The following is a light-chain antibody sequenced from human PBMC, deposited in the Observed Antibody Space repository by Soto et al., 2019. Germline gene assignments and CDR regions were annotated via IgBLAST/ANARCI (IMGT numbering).Light chain of an antibody. Sequence: EIVMTQSPATLSVSPGERVTLSCSASQSVSYNLAWYQQKPGQAPRLLIYGPSTRATGIPARFSGSGSGTEFTLTISSLQSEDFALYYCQQYNNWPRTFGQGTKVDIK. J-gene: IGKJ1*01. CDR1: QSVSYN. V-gene: IGKV3-15*01. CDR2: GPS. CDR3: QQYNNWPRT.